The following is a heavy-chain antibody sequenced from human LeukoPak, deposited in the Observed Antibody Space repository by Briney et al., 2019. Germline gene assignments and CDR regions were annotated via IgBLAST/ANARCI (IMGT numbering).Heavy chain of an antibody. D-gene: IGHD3-16*01. J-gene: IGHJ4*02. CDR1: GFTFSSYA. CDR2: ISYDGSNK. Sequence: PGGSLRLSCAASGFTFSSYAMHWVRQAPGKGLEWVAVISYDGSNKYYADSVKGRFTICRDNSKNTLYLQMNSLRAEDTAVYYCAKANPGLRLGELYYYFDYWGQGTLVTVSS. V-gene: IGHV3-30-3*01. CDR3: AKANPGLRLGELYYYFDY.